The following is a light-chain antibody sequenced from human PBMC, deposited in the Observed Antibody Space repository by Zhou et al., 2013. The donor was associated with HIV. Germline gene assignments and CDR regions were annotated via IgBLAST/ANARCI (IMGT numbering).Light chain of an antibody. CDR3: QQYKSFLLS. CDR2: XTS. J-gene: IGKJ4*01. CDR1: ETVGRS. V-gene: IGKV1-5*02. Sequence: IQMTQSPSIVSASLGVRVTIICRANETVGRSLAWYQQKRGKAPTLVIYXTSILDKGVPSRFVGSGSGTEFILTITSLQPDDLGTYFCQQYKSFLLSFGGGTKVDIK.